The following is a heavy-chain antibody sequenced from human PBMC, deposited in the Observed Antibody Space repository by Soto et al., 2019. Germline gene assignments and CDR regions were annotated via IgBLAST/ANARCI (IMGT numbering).Heavy chain of an antibody. CDR3: ARVPIFGVVIDSWFDP. D-gene: IGHD3-3*01. CDR1: GFTFSSYS. J-gene: IGHJ5*02. Sequence: EVQLVESGGGLGKPGGSLRLSCAASGFTFSSYSMNWVRQAPGKGLEWVSSISSSSSYIYYADSVKGRFTISRDNAKNSLYLQMNSLRAEETAVYYCARVPIFGVVIDSWFDPWGQGTLVTVSS. V-gene: IGHV3-21*01. CDR2: ISSSSSYI.